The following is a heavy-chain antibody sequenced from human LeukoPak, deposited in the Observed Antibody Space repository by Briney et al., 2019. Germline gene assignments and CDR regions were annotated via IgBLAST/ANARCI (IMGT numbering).Heavy chain of an antibody. CDR3: ARVVYYSGSYHHDY. D-gene: IGHD1-26*01. CDR2: IYYSGGT. J-gene: IGHJ4*02. CDR1: GGSISSYY. V-gene: IGHV4-59*01. Sequence: PSETLSLTCTVSGGSISSYYWSWIRQPPGKGLEWIGYIYYSGGTNYNPSLKSRVTISVDTSKNQFSLKLSSVTAADTAVYYCARVVYYSGSYHHDYWGQGTLVTVSS.